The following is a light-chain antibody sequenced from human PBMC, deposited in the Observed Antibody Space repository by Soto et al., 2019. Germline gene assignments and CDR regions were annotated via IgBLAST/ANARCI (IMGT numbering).Light chain of an antibody. CDR3: SSYAGPERV. CDR2: EVT. V-gene: IGLV2-8*01. Sequence: QSALTQPPSASGSPGQSVTISCTGTSSDVGGYNYVSWYQQYPGKAPKLMIYEVTKRPSGVPDRFSGSKSGNTASLTVSGLQADDEADYYCSSYAGPERVFGGGTKLTVL. CDR1: SSDVGGYNY. J-gene: IGLJ2*01.